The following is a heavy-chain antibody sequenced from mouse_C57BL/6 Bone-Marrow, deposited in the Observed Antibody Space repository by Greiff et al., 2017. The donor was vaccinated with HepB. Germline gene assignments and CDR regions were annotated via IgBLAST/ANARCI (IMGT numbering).Heavy chain of an antibody. V-gene: IGHV1-80*01. CDR2: IYPGDGDT. Sequence: QVQLKESGAELVKPGASVKISCKASGYAFSSYWMNWVKQRPGKGLEWIGQIYPGDGDTNYNGKFKGKATLTADKSSSTAYMQLSSLTSEDSAVYFCAREGNLLLFDYWGQGTTLTVSS. D-gene: IGHD1-1*01. J-gene: IGHJ2*01. CDR1: GYAFSSYW. CDR3: AREGNLLLFDY.